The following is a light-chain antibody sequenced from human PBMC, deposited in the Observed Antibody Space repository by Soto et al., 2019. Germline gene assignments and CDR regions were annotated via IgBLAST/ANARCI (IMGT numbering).Light chain of an antibody. CDR1: QIVLNRSNNKNY. Sequence: IVMSQSPDSLSVCLGERATINCKSSQIVLNRSNNKNYLAWYQQKSGQSPKPLIYWASTRESGVPDRFSASGSGTDFTLTISSLQAEDVAVYYCQHYYSTPPAFGQGTKVDIK. J-gene: IGKJ1*01. CDR3: QHYYSTPPA. V-gene: IGKV4-1*01. CDR2: WAS.